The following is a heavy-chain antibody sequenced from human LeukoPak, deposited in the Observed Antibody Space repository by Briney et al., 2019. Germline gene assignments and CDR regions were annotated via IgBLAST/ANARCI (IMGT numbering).Heavy chain of an antibody. D-gene: IGHD4-17*01. CDR1: GFILRSYW. CDR3: ARDRLSMTTVTTLDY. CDR2: IKQDGSEK. V-gene: IGHV3-7*01. J-gene: IGHJ4*02. Sequence: GGSLRLSCVASGFILRSYWMSWVRQAPGKRLEWVANIKQDGSEKHYVDSVKGRFTISRDNSKNTLYLQMNSLRAEDTAVYYCARDRLSMTTVTTLDYWGQGTLVTVSS.